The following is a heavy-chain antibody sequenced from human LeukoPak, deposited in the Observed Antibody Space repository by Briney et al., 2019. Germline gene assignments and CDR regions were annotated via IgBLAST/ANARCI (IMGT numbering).Heavy chain of an antibody. CDR3: AREYCSSTSCYQLDY. CDR1: GYTFTGYY. V-gene: IGHV1-2*02. J-gene: IGHJ4*02. Sequence: ASVKVSCKASGYTFTGYYMHWVRQAPGQGLEWMGWINPNSGGTNYAQKFQGRVTMTRDTSISTAYVELSRLRSDDTAVYYCAREYCSSTSCYQLDYWGQGTLVTVSS. CDR2: INPNSGGT. D-gene: IGHD2-2*01.